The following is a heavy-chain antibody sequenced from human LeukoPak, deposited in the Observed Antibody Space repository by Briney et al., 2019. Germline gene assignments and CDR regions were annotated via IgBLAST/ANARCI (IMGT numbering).Heavy chain of an antibody. CDR3: AKDSRPGSAQRTGFDY. V-gene: IGHV3-30*18. CDR2: ISYDGSNK. D-gene: IGHD3-10*01. J-gene: IGHJ4*02. Sequence: GGSLRLSCAASGFSFSSYGMQWVRQAPGKWLEWVAIISYDGSNKYYADSVKARFTVSRDKYKNTLYLQMNSLRAEDTAVYYCAKDSRPGSAQRTGFDYWGQGTLVTVSS. CDR1: GFSFSSYG.